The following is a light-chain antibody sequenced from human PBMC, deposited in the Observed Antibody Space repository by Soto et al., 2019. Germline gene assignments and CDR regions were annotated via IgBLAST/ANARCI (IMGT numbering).Light chain of an antibody. CDR3: QQSDSTPPRT. J-gene: IGKJ1*01. CDR2: ATS. CDR1: QRISKY. Sequence: DIQMTQSPASLSASVGDRVTITCRASQRISKYLSWFQQKPGKAPKLLIYATSSLQSGVPSRFSGSGSGTDFTLTISSLQPEDFATYYCQQSDSTPPRTFGQGTKVEIK. V-gene: IGKV1-39*01.